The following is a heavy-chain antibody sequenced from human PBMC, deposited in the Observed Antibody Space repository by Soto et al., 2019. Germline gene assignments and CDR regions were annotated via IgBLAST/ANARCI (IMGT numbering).Heavy chain of an antibody. Sequence: SETLSLTCAVYGGSFSGYYWSWIRQPPGKGLEWIGEINHSGSTNYNPSLKSRVTISGDTSKNQLSLKLSSVTAADTAVYYCARAQKQWLVRYYYYYYMDVWGKGTTVTVSS. D-gene: IGHD6-19*01. J-gene: IGHJ6*03. CDR2: INHSGST. V-gene: IGHV4-34*01. CDR1: GGSFSGYY. CDR3: ARAQKQWLVRYYYYYYMDV.